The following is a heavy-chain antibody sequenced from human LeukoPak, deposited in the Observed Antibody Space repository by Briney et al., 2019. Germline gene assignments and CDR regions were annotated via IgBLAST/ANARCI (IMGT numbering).Heavy chain of an antibody. V-gene: IGHV4-59*01. Sequence: PSETLSLTCTVSGGSISSYYWSWIRQPPGKGLEWIGYIYYSGSTNHNPSLKSRVTISVDTSKNQFSLKLSSVTAADTAVYYCARAPLRYFDWLLPPDYYYGMDVWGQGTTVTVSS. J-gene: IGHJ6*02. CDR1: GGSISSYY. CDR2: IYYSGST. D-gene: IGHD3-9*01. CDR3: ARAPLRYFDWLLPPDYYYGMDV.